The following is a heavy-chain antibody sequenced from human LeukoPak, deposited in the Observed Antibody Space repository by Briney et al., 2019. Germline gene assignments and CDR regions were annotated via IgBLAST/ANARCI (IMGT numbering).Heavy chain of an antibody. CDR2: IYYTGNT. J-gene: IGHJ5*02. V-gene: IGHV4-61*03. D-gene: IGHD2-15*01. CDR1: GGSISSGYY. CDR3: VRSKSGAYGWFDP. Sequence: PSETLSLTCTVSGGSISSGYYWGWLRQPPGKGLELIGYIYYTGNTNYNPSLKSRVTISIDTSKNHFSLNVNSVTAADAAVYYCVRSKSGAYGWFDPWGPGTLVTVSS.